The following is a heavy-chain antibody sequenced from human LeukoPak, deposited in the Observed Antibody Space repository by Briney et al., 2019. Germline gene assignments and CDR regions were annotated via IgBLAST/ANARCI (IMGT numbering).Heavy chain of an antibody. Sequence: SETLSLTCTVSGGSISSSSYYWGWIRQPPGKGLEWIGSIYYSGSTYYNPPLKSRVTISVDTSKNQFSLKLSSVTAADTAVYYCARHVLSWYDAFDIWGQGTMVTVSS. V-gene: IGHV4-39*01. J-gene: IGHJ3*02. CDR3: ARHVLSWYDAFDI. CDR1: GGSISSSSYY. CDR2: IYYSGST. D-gene: IGHD3-16*01.